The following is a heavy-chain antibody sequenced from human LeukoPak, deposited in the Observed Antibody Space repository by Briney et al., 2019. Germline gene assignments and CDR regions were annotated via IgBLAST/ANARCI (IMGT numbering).Heavy chain of an antibody. CDR3: ARTTEGYCRGRSCYSYYYYMDV. J-gene: IGHJ6*03. Sequence: SETLSLTCTASGGSISSYYWSWIRQPPGKGLEWIGYIHYSGSTNYNPSLKSRVTISVDTSKNQFSLKLSSVTAADTAAYYCARTTEGYCRGRSCYSYYYYMDVWGKGTTVTVSS. D-gene: IGHD2-15*01. V-gene: IGHV4-59*01. CDR2: IHYSGST. CDR1: GGSISSYY.